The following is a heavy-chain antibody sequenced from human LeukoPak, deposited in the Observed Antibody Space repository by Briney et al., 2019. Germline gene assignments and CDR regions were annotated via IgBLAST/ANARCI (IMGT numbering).Heavy chain of an antibody. CDR1: GGSFSGYY. D-gene: IGHD3-10*01. CDR2: INHTGST. J-gene: IGHJ5*02. CDR3: ARKGGGSGNWFDP. Sequence: SETLSLTCAVYGGSFSGYYWSWIRQPPGKGLEWIGEINHTGSTNYNPSLKSRVTISVDTSKNQFSLKLSSVTAADTAVYYCARKGGGSGNWFDPWGQGTLVTVCS. V-gene: IGHV4-34*01.